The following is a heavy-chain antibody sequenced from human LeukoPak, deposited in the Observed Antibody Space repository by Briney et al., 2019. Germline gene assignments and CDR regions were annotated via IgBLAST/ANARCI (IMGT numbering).Heavy chain of an antibody. D-gene: IGHD4-23*01. Sequence: TSSETLSLTCTVSGDSISTSTFYWGWIRQPPGKGLEWIGSINYSGTTYYNPSLKSRVTLSVDTSKNQFSLRLSSVTAADTAVYYCVRDTGTTVISYGPLSKLHSSYGIDVWGQGTAMTVSS. V-gene: IGHV4-39*07. CDR1: GDSISTSTFY. CDR2: INYSGTT. CDR3: VRDTGTTVISYGPLSKLHSSYGIDV. J-gene: IGHJ6*02.